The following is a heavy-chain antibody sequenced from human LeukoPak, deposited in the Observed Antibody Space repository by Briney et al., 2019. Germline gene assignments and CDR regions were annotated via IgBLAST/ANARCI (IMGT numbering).Heavy chain of an antibody. CDR2: ITGSGGST. Sequence: GGSLRLSFAASGFTFSSYVMSWVRQPPGRGLEWVSGITGSGGSTFYADSVKGRFTISRDNSKKTLFLQMKSLRGDDTAVYYCAKGGDHGDSERWLDPWGQGTLVTVSS. CDR3: AKGGDHGDSERWLDP. V-gene: IGHV3-23*01. CDR1: GFTFSSYV. J-gene: IGHJ5*02. D-gene: IGHD4-17*01.